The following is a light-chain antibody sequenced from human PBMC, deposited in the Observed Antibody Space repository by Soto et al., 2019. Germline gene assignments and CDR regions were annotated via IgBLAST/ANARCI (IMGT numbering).Light chain of an antibody. J-gene: IGKJ4*01. V-gene: IGKV1-5*01. Sequence: DIQMTQSPSTLSASVGDRVTIACRASQSISGYLAWYQRKPGKAPKLLIYDAANLETGVPSRFSGRGSETEFTLTINSRRPDDFATCYCQQYSAYPPTFGAGTLVEIK. CDR1: QSISGY. CDR3: QQYSAYPPT. CDR2: DAA.